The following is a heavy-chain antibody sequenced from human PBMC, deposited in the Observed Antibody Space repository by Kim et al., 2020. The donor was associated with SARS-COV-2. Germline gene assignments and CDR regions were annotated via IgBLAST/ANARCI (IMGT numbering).Heavy chain of an antibody. CDR3: SRHTRGVAGEDFQH. D-gene: IGHD1-26*01. V-gene: IGHV4-59*08. J-gene: IGHJ1*01. CDR2: VYYSEST. Sequence: SETLSLTCTVSGGSISSSYWSWIRQPPGQGLEWMGYVYYSESTNYNPYLNSQVTITVDTSKNKFSLKLSSVTAADTAVYYCSRHTRGVAGEDFQHWGQG. CDR1: GGSISSSY.